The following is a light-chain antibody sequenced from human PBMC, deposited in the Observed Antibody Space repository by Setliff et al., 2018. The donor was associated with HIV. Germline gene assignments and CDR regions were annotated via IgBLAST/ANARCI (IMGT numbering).Light chain of an antibody. V-gene: IGLV2-14*03. CDR2: NVN. CDR3: TSYTGGNTRV. CDR1: SNDIGGYNY. J-gene: IGLJ1*01. Sequence: VLTQPASVSGSPGQTITISCTGTSNDIGGYNYVSWYQQHPGEAPKLIIYNVNNRPSGVSSRFSGSKSGNTASLSISELRAEDETDYYCTSYTGGNTRVFGTGTKVTVL.